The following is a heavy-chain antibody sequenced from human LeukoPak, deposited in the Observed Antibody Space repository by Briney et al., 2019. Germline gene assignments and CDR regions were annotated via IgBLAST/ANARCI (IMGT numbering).Heavy chain of an antibody. Sequence: GASVKVSCKASGYTFTNYYIHWVRQAPGQGLEWVGISNPSDGSANYAQQFQGKVSMTRDTSTSTVYMDVSRLRSEDTAVYYCAREGGGMYNSGSWGYFDLWGRGTLVTVSS. CDR3: AREGGGMYNSGSWGYFDL. CDR1: GYTFTNYY. D-gene: IGHD6-19*01. CDR2: SNPSDGSA. V-gene: IGHV1-46*01. J-gene: IGHJ2*01.